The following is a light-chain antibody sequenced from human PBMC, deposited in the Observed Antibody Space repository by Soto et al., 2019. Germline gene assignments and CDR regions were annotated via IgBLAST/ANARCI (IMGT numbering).Light chain of an antibody. CDR1: QNIGNW. CDR3: QQYNDEPWT. CDR2: DAS. J-gene: IGKJ1*01. V-gene: IGKV1-5*01. Sequence: DIQMTQSPSTLSASVGDRVTITCRASQNIGNWLAWYQQKPGKTPDLLIYDASSLESGVPLRFSGSGSGTEFTLTISSLLTDDSATYYCQQYNDEPWTFGQGTKVEIK.